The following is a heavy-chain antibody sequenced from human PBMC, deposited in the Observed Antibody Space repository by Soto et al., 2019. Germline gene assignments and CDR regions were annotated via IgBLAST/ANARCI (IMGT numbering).Heavy chain of an antibody. CDR2: IDSDDDK. CDR3: ARMLGYCSGGSCYWGAFDI. D-gene: IGHD2-15*01. V-gene: IGHV2-70*01. J-gene: IGHJ3*02. CDR1: GFSLSTSGVC. Sequence: SGPTLVNPTQTLTLTCTFSGFSLSTSGVCVSWIRQPPGKALDWLAPIDSDDDKYYSTSLKTRLTISKDPSKNQVVLTLTNLDPVDTATYYCARMLGYCSGGSCYWGAFDIWGQGTMVT.